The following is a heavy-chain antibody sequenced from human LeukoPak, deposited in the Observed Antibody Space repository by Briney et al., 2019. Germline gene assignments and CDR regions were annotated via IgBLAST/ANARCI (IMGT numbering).Heavy chain of an antibody. D-gene: IGHD3-10*01. CDR1: GGSISSGGYS. Sequence: SETLSLTCAVSGGSISSGGYSWSWLRQPPGQGLEWIGYIYHSGSTYYNPSLKSRVTISVDRSKNQFSLKLSSVTAADTAVYYCARVHGGFGELFTEYYFDYWGQGTLVTVSS. CDR2: IYHSGST. CDR3: ARVHGGFGELFTEYYFDY. J-gene: IGHJ4*02. V-gene: IGHV4-30-2*01.